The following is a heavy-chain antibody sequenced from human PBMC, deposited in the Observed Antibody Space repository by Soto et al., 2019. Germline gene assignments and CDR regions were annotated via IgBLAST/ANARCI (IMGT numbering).Heavy chain of an antibody. CDR3: ARGEAELIDY. Sequence: SLTLSVTCGVEGGSCSGFYWSWIRQPPGKGLEWIGEINHSGSTNYNPSLKSRVTISVDTSKNQFSLKLSSVTAADTAVYYCARGEAELIDYWGQGTLVTVSS. D-gene: IGHD1-7*01. J-gene: IGHJ4*02. CDR1: GGSCSGFY. V-gene: IGHV4-34*01. CDR2: INHSGST.